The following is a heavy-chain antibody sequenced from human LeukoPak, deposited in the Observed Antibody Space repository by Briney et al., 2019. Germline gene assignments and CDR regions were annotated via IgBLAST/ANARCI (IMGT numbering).Heavy chain of an antibody. D-gene: IGHD2-2*01. J-gene: IGHJ4*02. V-gene: IGHV1-8*01. CDR3: ARAQRYCAGTSCYAPVAY. CDR1: GYTFTSYD. Sequence: GASVKVSCKASGYTFTSYDINWVRQATGQGLEWVGWMNPNSGNTDYAPKFQGRVTMTRNTSITTAYMELSSLRSEDTAVYYCARAQRYCAGTSCYAPVAYWGQGTLVTVSS. CDR2: MNPNSGNT.